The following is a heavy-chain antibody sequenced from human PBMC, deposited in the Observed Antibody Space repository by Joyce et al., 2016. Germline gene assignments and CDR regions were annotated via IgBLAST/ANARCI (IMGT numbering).Heavy chain of an antibody. V-gene: IGHV4-39*01. D-gene: IGHD3-10*01. CDR1: GDSVTNSPYY. Sequence: QLQLQESGPGLVKPSTTLSLTCTVSGDSVTNSPYYLGWLRQSPGKGLEWLGSVYFSGGPYYNPSLKSRVSIVVDTSKDQISLQLTSVTAADTAIYFCARRASFTYGSADYDYWGQGTQVTVSS. CDR3: ARRASFTYGSADYDY. CDR2: VYFSGGP. J-gene: IGHJ4*02.